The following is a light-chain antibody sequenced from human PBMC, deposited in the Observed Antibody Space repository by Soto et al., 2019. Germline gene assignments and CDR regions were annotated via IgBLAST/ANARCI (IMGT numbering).Light chain of an antibody. Sequence: QSVLTQPPSASGTPGQRVSISCSGSTSNIASNAVNWYQQLPGTAPRLLIYSNNQRPSGVPVRFSGSKSGTSASLAISGLQSDDEADYYCAAWDDSLSAVVFGGGTKLNVL. J-gene: IGLJ2*01. CDR1: TSNIASNA. V-gene: IGLV1-44*01. CDR2: SNN. CDR3: AAWDDSLSAVV.